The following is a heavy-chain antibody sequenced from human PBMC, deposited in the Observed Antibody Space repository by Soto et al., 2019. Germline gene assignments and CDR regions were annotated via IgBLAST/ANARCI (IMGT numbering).Heavy chain of an antibody. CDR1: GFTVSSNY. CDR3: ARDQSSLSVGATAGNFDY. V-gene: IGHV3-66*01. CDR2: IYSGGST. D-gene: IGHD1-26*01. J-gene: IGHJ4*02. Sequence: GGSLRLSCAASGFTVSSNYMSWVRQAPGKGLEWVSVIYSGGSTYYADSVKGRFTISRDNSKNTLYLQMNSLRAEDTAVYYCARDQSSLSVGATAGNFDYWGQGTLVTVSS.